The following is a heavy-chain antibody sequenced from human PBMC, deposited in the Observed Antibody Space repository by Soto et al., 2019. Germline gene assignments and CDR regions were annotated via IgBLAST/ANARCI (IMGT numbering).Heavy chain of an antibody. V-gene: IGHV1-69*01. CDR1: GGTFSNSA. CDR2: IIPLFGTA. Sequence: QVQLVQSGAVVKKPGSSVKVSCKASGGTFSNSALSWVRQAPGQGLEWMGGIIPLFGTANYAQKFQGRVTITADESTSTAYMELSSLRFEDTAVYYCARDGTLYDSSGFYYLHWGQGTPVTVSS. CDR3: ARDGTLYDSSGFYYLH. J-gene: IGHJ4*02. D-gene: IGHD3-22*01.